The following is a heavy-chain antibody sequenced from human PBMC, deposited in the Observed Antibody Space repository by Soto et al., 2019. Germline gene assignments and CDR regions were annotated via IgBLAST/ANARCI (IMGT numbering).Heavy chain of an antibody. CDR2: INSDGRST. CDR1: GFTFNSYW. Sequence: PGXSLRLACAASGFTFNSYWMHWVLQGPGKGLVWVSRINSDGRSTSYADSVKGRFTISRDNAKNTLYLQMNSLRPEDTAVYYCAREFTGAAVGWFDPWGQGTLVTVSS. D-gene: IGHD6-13*01. CDR3: AREFTGAAVGWFDP. J-gene: IGHJ5*02. V-gene: IGHV3-74*01.